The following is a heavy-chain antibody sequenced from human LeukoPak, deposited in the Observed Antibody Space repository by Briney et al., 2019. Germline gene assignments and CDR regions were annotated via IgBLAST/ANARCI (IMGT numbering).Heavy chain of an antibody. V-gene: IGHV4-38-2*02. CDR1: GYSISSDYY. Sequence: SETLSLTCTVSGYSISSDYYWGWIRQPPGKGLEWIGSIHHSGRTYYNPSLKSRVTISVDTSKNQFSLKLSSVTAADTAVYYCARYSSGLELFDYWGQGTLVTVSS. CDR2: IHHSGRT. CDR3: ARYSSGLELFDY. J-gene: IGHJ4*02. D-gene: IGHD6-19*01.